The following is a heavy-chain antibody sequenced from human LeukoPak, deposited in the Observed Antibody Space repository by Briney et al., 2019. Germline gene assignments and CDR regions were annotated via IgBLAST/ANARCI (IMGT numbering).Heavy chain of an antibody. V-gene: IGHV3-21*01. Sequence: PGGSLRLSCAASGFTVRSNYMNWVRPAPGKGLEWVSSITSSSDYIYYADSVKGRFTISRDNAENSLHLQMNSLRADDTAVYYCAREFKSGYGMWAWGQGTLVTVSS. CDR3: AREFKSGYGMWA. D-gene: IGHD5-18*01. CDR2: ITSSSDYI. CDR1: GFTVRSNY. J-gene: IGHJ5*02.